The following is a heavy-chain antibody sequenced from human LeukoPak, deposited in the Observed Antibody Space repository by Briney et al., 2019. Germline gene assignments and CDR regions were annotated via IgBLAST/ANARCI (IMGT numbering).Heavy chain of an antibody. Sequence: SVKVSCKASGGTFSSYAISWVRQAPGQGLEWMGGIIPIFGTANYAQKFQGRVTITTDESTSTAYMELSSLRSEDTAVYYCAGEEDGAFDIWGQGTMVTVSS. CDR3: AGEEDGAFDI. CDR2: IIPIFGTA. V-gene: IGHV1-69*05. D-gene: IGHD2-15*01. CDR1: GGTFSSYA. J-gene: IGHJ3*02.